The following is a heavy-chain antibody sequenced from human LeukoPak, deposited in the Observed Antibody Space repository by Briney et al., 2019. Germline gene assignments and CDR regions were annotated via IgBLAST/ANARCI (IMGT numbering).Heavy chain of an antibody. J-gene: IGHJ4*02. CDR1: GGSISSYY. CDR3: ARDRGDGYNHPYY. Sequence: SETLFLTCTVSGGSISSYYWSWIRQPPGKGLEWIGYIYYSGSTNYNPSLKSRVTISVDTSKNQFSLKLSSVTAADTAVYYCARDRGDGYNHPYYWGQGTLVTVSS. D-gene: IGHD5-24*01. CDR2: IYYSGST. V-gene: IGHV4-59*12.